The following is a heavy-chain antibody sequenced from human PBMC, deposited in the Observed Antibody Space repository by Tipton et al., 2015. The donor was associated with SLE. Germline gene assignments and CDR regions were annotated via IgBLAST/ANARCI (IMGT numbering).Heavy chain of an antibody. Sequence: SLRLSCAASGFTFDDYAMHWVRQAPGKGLEWVSGISWNSGSIGYADSVKGRFTISRDSAKNSLYLQMNSLRAEDTALYYCAKDMYSSGTYFDYWGQGTLVTVSS. CDR1: GFTFDDYA. D-gene: IGHD3-22*01. CDR2: ISWNSGSI. V-gene: IGHV3-9*01. J-gene: IGHJ4*02. CDR3: AKDMYSSGTYFDY.